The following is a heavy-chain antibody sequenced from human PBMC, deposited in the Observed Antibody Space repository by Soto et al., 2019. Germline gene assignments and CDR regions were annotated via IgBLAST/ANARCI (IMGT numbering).Heavy chain of an antibody. CDR2: TYYRSKWYN. CDR3: ARVNWNLGYYGMYV. Sequence: SQTLSLTCALSGDSVSSNSAAWNWIRQSPSRGLEWLGRTYYRSKWYNDYAVSVKSRITINPDTSNNQFSLQLNSVTPEDTAVYYCARVNWNLGYYGMYVSGQGTTVTVSS. V-gene: IGHV6-1*01. CDR1: GDSVSSNSAA. D-gene: IGHD1-7*01. J-gene: IGHJ6*02.